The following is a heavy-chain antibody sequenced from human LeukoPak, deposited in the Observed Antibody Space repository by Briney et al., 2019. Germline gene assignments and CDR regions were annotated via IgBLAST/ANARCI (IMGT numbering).Heavy chain of an antibody. V-gene: IGHV1-18*01. CDR2: ISAYNGNT. D-gene: IGHD1-26*01. CDR1: GYTFTSYG. CDR3: ARDPWELLRAPFDY. J-gene: IGHJ4*02. Sequence: GASVKVSCKASGYTFTSYGISWVRQAPGQGLEWMGWISAYNGNTNYAQKLQGRVTMTTDTSTSTAYMELRSLRSDDTPVYYCARDPWELLRAPFDYWGQGTLVTVSS.